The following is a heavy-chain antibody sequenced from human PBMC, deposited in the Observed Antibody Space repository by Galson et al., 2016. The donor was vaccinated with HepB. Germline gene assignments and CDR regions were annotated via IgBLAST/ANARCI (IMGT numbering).Heavy chain of an antibody. CDR1: GFTFGNSW. J-gene: IGHJ5*02. CDR2: IKPDGGDK. D-gene: IGHD3-10*01. V-gene: IGHV3-7*01. Sequence: SLRLSCAASGFTFGNSWMSWVRQAPGKGLEWVANIKPDGGDKYYGDSVKGRFTISRDNAKNSLFLQMNSLRAEDTALYFCARNRGEGRFDPWGQGTLVSVSS. CDR3: ARNRGEGRFDP.